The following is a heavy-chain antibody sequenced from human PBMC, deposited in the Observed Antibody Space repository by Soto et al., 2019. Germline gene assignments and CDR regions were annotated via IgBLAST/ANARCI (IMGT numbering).Heavy chain of an antibody. J-gene: IGHJ6*02. D-gene: IGHD1-26*01. CDR3: ARSGSYRYYYYYGMDV. CDR1: GGTFSRYG. Sequence: QVQLVQSGAEVKKPGSSVKVSCKASGGTFSRYGINWVRQAPGHGLEWMGGIIPLFGTANYAQKFQGRVTITADESTSTAYMELSSLRSEDTAVYYCARSGSYRYYYYYGMDVWGQGTTVTVSS. V-gene: IGHV1-69*01. CDR2: IIPLFGTA.